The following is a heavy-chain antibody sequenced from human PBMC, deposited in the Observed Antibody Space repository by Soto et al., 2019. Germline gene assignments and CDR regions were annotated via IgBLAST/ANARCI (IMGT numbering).Heavy chain of an antibody. D-gene: IGHD3-22*01. Sequence: QVQLVQSGAEVRKPGSSVKVSCKASGGTFSRHAISWVRQAPGQGLEWMGGIIPIFGTVNHAQKFQGRVPIIADESTSTVYMELSSLRSEDTAMYYCARGWGYDSNDYYYAYWGQGTLVIVSS. J-gene: IGHJ4*02. CDR2: IIPIFGTV. V-gene: IGHV1-69*01. CDR3: ARGWGYDSNDYYYAY. CDR1: GGTFSRHA.